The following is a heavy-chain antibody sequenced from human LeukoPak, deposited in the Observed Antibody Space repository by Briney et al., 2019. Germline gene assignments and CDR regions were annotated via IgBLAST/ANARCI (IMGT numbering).Heavy chain of an antibody. Sequence: GGSLRLSCAASGFTFSNAWMSWVRQAPGKGLEWVGRIKSKTDGGTTDYAAPVKGRFTISRDDSKNTLYLQMNSLKTEDTAVYYCTTEAGIAAAVTDYWGQGTLVTVSS. CDR3: TTEAGIAAAVTDY. V-gene: IGHV3-15*01. D-gene: IGHD6-13*01. CDR2: IKSKTDGGTT. J-gene: IGHJ4*02. CDR1: GFTFSNAW.